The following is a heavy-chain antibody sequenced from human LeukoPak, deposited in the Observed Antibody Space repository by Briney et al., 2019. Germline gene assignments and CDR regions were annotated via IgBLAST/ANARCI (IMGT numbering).Heavy chain of an antibody. CDR3: ARELITKADAFDI. V-gene: IGHV4-4*07. CDR2: FYARGNT. D-gene: IGHD1-20*01. Sequence: SETLSLTCNVSGGSIRNYYWNWIRQPAGKGLEWIGRFYARGNTNYNPSLKSRVTMSVDTSKNQLSLKLTSVTAADTAVYYCARELITKADAFDIWGQGTMVTVSS. CDR1: GGSIRNYY. J-gene: IGHJ3*02.